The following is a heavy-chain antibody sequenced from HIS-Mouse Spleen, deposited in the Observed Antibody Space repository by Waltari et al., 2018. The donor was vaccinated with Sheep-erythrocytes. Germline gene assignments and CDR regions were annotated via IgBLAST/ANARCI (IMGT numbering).Heavy chain of an antibody. J-gene: IGHJ3*02. D-gene: IGHD1-7*01. CDR3: ARDSNWNYAFDI. Sequence: EVQLVESGGGLVQPGGSLRLSCAASGFTVSSNYMIWVRQAPGKGREWVSVIYSGGSTYYADSVKGRFTISRDNSKNTLYLQMNSLRAEDTAVYYCARDSNWNYAFDIWGQGTMVTVSS. V-gene: IGHV3-66*01. CDR2: IYSGGST. CDR1: GFTVSSNY.